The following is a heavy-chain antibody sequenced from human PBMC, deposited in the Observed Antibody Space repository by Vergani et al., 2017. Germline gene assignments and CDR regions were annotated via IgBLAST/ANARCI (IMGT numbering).Heavy chain of an antibody. D-gene: IGHD2-15*01. CDR2: IYTSGST. J-gene: IGHJ4*02. CDR1: GGSISSGSYY. V-gene: IGHV4-61*02. Sequence: VQLVESGPGLVKPSQTLSLTCTVSGGSISSGSYYWSWIRQPAGKGLEWIGRIYTSGSTNYNPSLKSRVTISVDTSKNQFSLKLSSVTAADTAVYYCARFCSGGSCYSGFDYWGQGTLVTVSS. CDR3: ARFCSGGSCYSGFDY.